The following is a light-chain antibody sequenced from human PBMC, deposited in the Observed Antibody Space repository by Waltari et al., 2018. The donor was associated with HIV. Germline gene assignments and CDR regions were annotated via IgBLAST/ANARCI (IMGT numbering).Light chain of an antibody. J-gene: IGLJ2*01. CDR3: VSYTEKDTFLL. CDR2: DVT. Sequence: QSALTQPPSASGSPGQSVAISCTGSSNDIGTYNFVSWYQHHPGKAPKLIIYDVTRRPPVIPDRFSGTKSGYTASLTVSDLQVEDEADYYCVSYTEKDTFLLFGGGTKLAV. CDR1: SNDIGTYNF. V-gene: IGLV2-8*01.